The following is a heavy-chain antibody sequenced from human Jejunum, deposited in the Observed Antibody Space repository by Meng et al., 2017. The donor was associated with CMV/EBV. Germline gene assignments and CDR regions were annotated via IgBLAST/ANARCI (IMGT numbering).Heavy chain of an antibody. CDR2: NSFDGTEE. D-gene: IGHD5/OR15-5a*01. J-gene: IGHJ4*02. CDR1: GFTFAKYA. V-gene: IGHV3-30*04. Sequence: SGFTFAKYAMHWVRQAPGKGMECLAINSFDGTEEYYSDSVKGRFSISRDDSKNTVYLQMNSLTAEDTGIYYCARDSNFYDIRGSIDSWGQGTLVTVSS. CDR3: ARDSNFYDIRGSIDS.